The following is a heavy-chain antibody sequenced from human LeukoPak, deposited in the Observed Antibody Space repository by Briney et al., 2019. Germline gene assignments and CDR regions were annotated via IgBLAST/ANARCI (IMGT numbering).Heavy chain of an antibody. CDR2: ISGSGGNT. Sequence: GASLRLSCAASGFTFSSYAMSWVRRAPGKGLEWVSAISGSGGNTYYADSVKGRFTISRDNSKNTLHLQMNSLRAEDTAIYYCAKKRGMQLWQYYFDYWGQGTLVTVSS. D-gene: IGHD5-18*01. V-gene: IGHV3-23*01. J-gene: IGHJ4*02. CDR1: GFTFSSYA. CDR3: AKKRGMQLWQYYFDY.